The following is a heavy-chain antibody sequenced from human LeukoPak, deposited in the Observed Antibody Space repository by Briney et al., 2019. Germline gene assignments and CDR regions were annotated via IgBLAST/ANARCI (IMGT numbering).Heavy chain of an antibody. V-gene: IGHV1-69*02. CDR1: GGTFSSYT. D-gene: IGHD3-9*01. CDR3: ARAYYDILTGYVWFDP. Sequence: SVKVSCKASGGTFSSYTISWVRQAPGQGLEWMGRIIPILGIANYAQKFQGRATITADKSTSTAYMELSSLRSEDTAVYYCARAYYDILTGYVWFDPWGQGTLVTVSS. CDR2: IIPILGIA. J-gene: IGHJ5*02.